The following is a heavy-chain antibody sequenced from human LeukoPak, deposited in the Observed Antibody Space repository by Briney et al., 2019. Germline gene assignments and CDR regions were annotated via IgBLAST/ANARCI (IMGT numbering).Heavy chain of an antibody. CDR3: AREVKGLPNWFDP. V-gene: IGHV4-39*07. Sequence: SETLSLTCTVSGGSISSSSYYWGWIRQPPGKGLEWIGSIYYSGSTYYNPSLKSRVTISVDTSKNQFSLKLSSVTAADTAVYYCAREVKGLPNWFDPWGQGTLVTVSS. CDR2: IYYSGST. CDR1: GGSISSSSYY. J-gene: IGHJ5*02.